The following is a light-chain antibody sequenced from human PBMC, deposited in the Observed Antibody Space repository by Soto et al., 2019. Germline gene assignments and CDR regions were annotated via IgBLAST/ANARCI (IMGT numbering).Light chain of an antibody. CDR1: QSVGTN. V-gene: IGKV3-15*01. CDR2: KTS. CDR3: QQYANWPLT. J-gene: IGKJ4*01. Sequence: EVVMTQSPATVSVSPGERTSLSCRASQSVGTNLGWYQQKPGQAPSLLISKTSIRATGVPARFTGSGSGTEGTLTLSSLQSEDFAVYYCQQYANWPLTFGGGTKVDIK.